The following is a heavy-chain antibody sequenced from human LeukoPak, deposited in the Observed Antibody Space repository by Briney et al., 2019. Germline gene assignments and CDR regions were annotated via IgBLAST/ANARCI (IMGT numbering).Heavy chain of an antibody. CDR3: ARDGYSSGRKSFYYYGMDV. CDR1: GASITSFY. J-gene: IGHJ6*02. D-gene: IGHD6-19*01. CDR2: SYFSGST. Sequence: PSETLSLTCSVSGASITSFYWSWIRQSPGKGLEWIGYSYFSGSTHFNPSLESRVTTSVDTSKNQLSLELASVTAADTAVYYCARDGYSSGRKSFYYYGMDVWGQGITVTVSS. V-gene: IGHV4-59*01.